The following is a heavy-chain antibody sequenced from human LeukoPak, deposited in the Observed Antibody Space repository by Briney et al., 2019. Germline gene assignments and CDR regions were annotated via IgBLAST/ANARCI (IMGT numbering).Heavy chain of an antibody. J-gene: IGHJ6*03. D-gene: IGHD3-22*01. Sequence: PSETLSLTCSVSGASISSSDYYWGWIRQPPGKGLEWIGRINYSGSTYYNPSLKSLVTISVDTSKNHFSLRLTSMTAADTAVYYCARLTHSYYSDTSGYYPYYYMDVWGKGTTVTVSS. CDR1: GASISSSDYY. CDR2: INYSGST. CDR3: ARLTHSYYSDTSGYYPYYYMDV. V-gene: IGHV4-39*02.